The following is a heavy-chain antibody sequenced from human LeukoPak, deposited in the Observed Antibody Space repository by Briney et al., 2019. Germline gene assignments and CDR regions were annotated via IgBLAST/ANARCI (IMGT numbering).Heavy chain of an antibody. CDR1: GGSISSGGYS. V-gene: IGHV4-30-2*01. CDR3: ARGTYYYGSGTHYYFDH. CDR2: IYHSGST. Sequence: RSETLSLTCAVSGGSISSGGYSWSWIRQPPGKGLEWIGYIYHSGSTYYNPSLKSRVTISVDRSKNQFSLKLSSVTAADTAVYCCARGTYYYGSGTHYYFDHWGQGTLVTVSS. J-gene: IGHJ4*02. D-gene: IGHD3-10*01.